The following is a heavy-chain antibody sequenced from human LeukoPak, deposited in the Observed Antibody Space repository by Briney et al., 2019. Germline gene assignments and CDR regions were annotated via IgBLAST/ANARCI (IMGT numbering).Heavy chain of an antibody. CDR2: ISGSGGST. V-gene: IGHV3-23*01. J-gene: IGHJ3*02. CDR3: AKEIQYSSSWSAGGAFDI. Sequence: PGGSLRLSCAASGFTFSSYAMSWVRQAPGKGLEWVSAISGSGGSTYYPDSVKGRFTISRDNSKNTLYLQMKSLRAEDTAVYYCAKEIQYSSSWSAGGAFDIWGQGTMVTVSS. D-gene: IGHD6-13*01. CDR1: GFTFSSYA.